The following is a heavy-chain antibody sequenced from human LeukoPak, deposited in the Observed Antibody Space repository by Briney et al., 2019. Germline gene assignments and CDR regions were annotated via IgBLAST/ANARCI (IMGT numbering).Heavy chain of an antibody. D-gene: IGHD6-13*01. CDR2: IYWDDDK. J-gene: IGHJ4*02. Sequence: SGPTLVNPTQTLTLTCIPSGFSLSTSGVGVGWIRQPPGKALEWLALIYWDDDKRYSPSLRSRLTITKDTSKNQVVLTMTNMDPVDTATYYCAHRISRITPAQGFDYWGQGTLVTVSS. V-gene: IGHV2-5*02. CDR3: AHRISRITPAQGFDY. CDR1: GFSLSTSGVG.